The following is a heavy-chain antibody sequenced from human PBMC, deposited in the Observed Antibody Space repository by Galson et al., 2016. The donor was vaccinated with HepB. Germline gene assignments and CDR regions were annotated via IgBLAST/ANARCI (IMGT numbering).Heavy chain of an antibody. Sequence: SLRLSCAASGFTFSTYTMNWVRQAPGKGLEWVSYISSTSTYIDYADSVKGRFTISRENVKNSLYLQMNSLSAEDTAVYYCARDRSRFSSGYYTGARDVFAIWGQGTVVTVSS. CDR2: ISSTSTYI. D-gene: IGHD3-3*01. V-gene: IGHV3-21*01. J-gene: IGHJ3*02. CDR3: ARDRSRFSSGYYTGARDVFAI. CDR1: GFTFSTYT.